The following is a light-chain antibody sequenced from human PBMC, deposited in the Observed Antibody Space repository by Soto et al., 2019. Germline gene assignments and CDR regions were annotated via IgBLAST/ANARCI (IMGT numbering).Light chain of an antibody. CDR1: QSISNH. V-gene: IGKV1-39*01. CDR3: QQSYSSPPT. J-gene: IGKJ1*01. Sequence: DIKMTQSPSSLSASVGDTVMITLRASQSISNHLNWYQQKPGKAPKLLIFAASSLQSGVPSRFSGSRSGPDFTLTISSLQPEDFATYYCQQSYSSPPTFGQGTKVDIK. CDR2: AAS.